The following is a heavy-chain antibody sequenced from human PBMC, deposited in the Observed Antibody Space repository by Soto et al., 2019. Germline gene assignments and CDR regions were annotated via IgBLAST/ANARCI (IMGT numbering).Heavy chain of an antibody. J-gene: IGHJ6*02. D-gene: IGHD3-22*01. Sequence: PSETLSLTCTVSGGSISSGGYYLSWIRHHPGKGLEWIGYLYYSWSTYYNPSLKSRVTISVDTSKSQFSLKLSSVTAADTAVYSCARDYYHDRSGHPGAYYYGMDVLGQGTSVTVSS. CDR2: LYYSWST. CDR3: ARDYYHDRSGHPGAYYYGMDV. CDR1: GGSISSGGYY. V-gene: IGHV4-31*03.